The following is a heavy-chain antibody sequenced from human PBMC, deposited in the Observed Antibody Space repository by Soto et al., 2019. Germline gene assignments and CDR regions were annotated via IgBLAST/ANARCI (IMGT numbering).Heavy chain of an antibody. Sequence: QLQLQESGSGLVKPSQTLSLTCAVSGGSISSGGYSWSWIRQPPGKGLECIGYIYHSGSTYYSPSVKSRATIPVDRSKTQFSLKLRSVTAADTAVYYCARVPPLGYWGQGTLVTVSS. CDR1: GGSISSGGYS. CDR2: IYHSGST. CDR3: ARVPPLGY. V-gene: IGHV4-30-2*01. J-gene: IGHJ4*02.